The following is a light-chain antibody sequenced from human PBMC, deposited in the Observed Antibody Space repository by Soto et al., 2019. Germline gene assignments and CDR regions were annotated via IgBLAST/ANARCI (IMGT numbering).Light chain of an antibody. Sequence: HSALTQPASVSGSPGQSITISCSGTSSDVGGYNYVSWYQLHPGKAPKLLIHEVSERPSGVSNRFSGSKSGNTASLTISGLQAEDEADYYCASYVTGNTYVFGSGTKLTVL. CDR1: SSDVGGYNY. CDR2: EVS. CDR3: ASYVTGNTYV. J-gene: IGLJ1*01. V-gene: IGLV2-14*01.